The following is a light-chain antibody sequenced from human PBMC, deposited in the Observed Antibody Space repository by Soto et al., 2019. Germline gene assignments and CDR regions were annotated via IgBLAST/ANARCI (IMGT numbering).Light chain of an antibody. CDR1: QSVSSSY. J-gene: IGKJ5*01. CDR3: QQYGGPPMT. Sequence: EIVITQSPATLSVSPGEGPTLSCRASQSVSSSYLAWYQQKPGQAPRLLSYDASSRATGIPDRFSGSGSGTDFTLTISRLEPEDFALYYCQQYGGPPMTFGQGTRLEIK. V-gene: IGKV3-20*01. CDR2: DAS.